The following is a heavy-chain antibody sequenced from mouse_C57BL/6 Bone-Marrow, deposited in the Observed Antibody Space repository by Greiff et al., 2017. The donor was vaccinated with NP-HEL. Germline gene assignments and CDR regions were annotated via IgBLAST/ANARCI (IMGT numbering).Heavy chain of an antibody. Sequence: QVTLKESGPGILQPSQSLSLTCSFSGFSLSTFGMGVGWIRQPSGKGLEWLAHIWWDDDKSYNPALKSRLTISKDTSKNQVFLKIANVDTADTATYYCARIARYYGSSYPFDYWGQGTTLTVSS. J-gene: IGHJ2*01. V-gene: IGHV8-8*01. CDR1: GFSLSTFGMG. D-gene: IGHD1-1*01. CDR3: ARIARYYGSSYPFDY. CDR2: IWWDDDK.